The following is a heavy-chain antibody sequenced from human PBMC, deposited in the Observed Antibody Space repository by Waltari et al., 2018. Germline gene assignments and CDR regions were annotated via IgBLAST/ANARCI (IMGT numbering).Heavy chain of an antibody. J-gene: IGHJ6*02. Sequence: VQLVESGGGVVQPGTSLRLSCAASGFTLSNYWMYWVRQTPGKGLIWVSRINPATGTTNYEDSVRGRFTISGDNAKNTLFLQMDSLRDEDTAIYYCVRGSNGWPGMDIWGQGATVTVSS. CDR1: GFTLSNYW. V-gene: IGHV3-74*02. CDR2: INPATGTT. D-gene: IGHD6-19*01. CDR3: VRGSNGWPGMDI.